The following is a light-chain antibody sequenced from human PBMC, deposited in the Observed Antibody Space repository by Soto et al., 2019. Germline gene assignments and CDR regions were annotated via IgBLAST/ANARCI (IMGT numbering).Light chain of an antibody. CDR3: QQRSDWAIS. V-gene: IGKV3-11*01. Sequence: EIVLTQSPGTLSLSPGDRATLSCRASQTVRANYLAWYQQKPGQAPRLVIHDASNRATGIPARFSGSGSGTDFTLTISSLEPEDFAVYYCQQRSDWAISFGQGTRLEI. CDR2: DAS. J-gene: IGKJ5*01. CDR1: QTVRANY.